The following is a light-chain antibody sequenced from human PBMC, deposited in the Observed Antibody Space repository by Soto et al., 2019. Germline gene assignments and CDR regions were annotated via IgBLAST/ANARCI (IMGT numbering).Light chain of an antibody. CDR3: QVWDSSSVPSVV. V-gene: IGLV3-21*04. CDR2: YDR. CDR1: NIEDNR. Sequence: SYELTQPPSVSLAPGETARITCGGNNIEDNRVHWYQQKPGQAPVLVINYDRGRPSGIPERFSGSNSGNTATLTISRVEDGDEADYYCQVWDSSSVPSVVFGGGTKLTVL. J-gene: IGLJ2*01.